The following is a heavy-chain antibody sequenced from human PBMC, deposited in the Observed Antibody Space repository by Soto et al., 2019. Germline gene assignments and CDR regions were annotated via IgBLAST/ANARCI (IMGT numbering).Heavy chain of an antibody. J-gene: IGHJ4*02. CDR3: ARAVAVATDFDY. CDR2: INAGNGNT. D-gene: IGHD5-12*01. Sequence: GASVKVSCKASGYTFTGYAMHWVRQAPGQRLEWMGWINAGNGNTKYSQKFQGRVTITRDTSASTAYMELSSLRPEDTAVYYCARAVAVATDFDYWGQGTLVTVSS. V-gene: IGHV1-3*01. CDR1: GYTFTGYA.